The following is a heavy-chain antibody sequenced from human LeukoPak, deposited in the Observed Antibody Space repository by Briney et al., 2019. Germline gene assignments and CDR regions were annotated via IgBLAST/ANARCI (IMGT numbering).Heavy chain of an antibody. CDR2: IYSGGST. V-gene: IGHV3-53*01. J-gene: IGHJ4*02. D-gene: IGHD6-19*01. CDR1: GFTVSSNY. Sequence: GGSLRLSCAASGFTVSSNYMSWVRQAPGKGLEWVSIIYSGGSTFYADSVKGRFTISRDNAKNSLYLQMNSLRAEDTAVYYCARDGSGWFFDYWGQGTQVTVSS. CDR3: ARDGSGWFFDY.